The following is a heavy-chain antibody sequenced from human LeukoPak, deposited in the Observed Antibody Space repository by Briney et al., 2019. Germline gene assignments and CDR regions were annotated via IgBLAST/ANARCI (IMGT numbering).Heavy chain of an antibody. Sequence: GGSLRLSCVASGFTFSSSWMHWVRQAPGKGLVWVSRINTDGKTTTYADSVKGRFTISRDNAKNSLYLQMNSLRAEDTAVYYCARDGAARPPRGFDYWGQGTLVTVSS. V-gene: IGHV3-74*01. CDR3: ARDGAARPPRGFDY. J-gene: IGHJ4*02. CDR1: GFTFSSSW. CDR2: INTDGKTT. D-gene: IGHD6-6*01.